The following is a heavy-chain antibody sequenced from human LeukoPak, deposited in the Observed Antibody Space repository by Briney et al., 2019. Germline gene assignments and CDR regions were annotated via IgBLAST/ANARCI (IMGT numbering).Heavy chain of an antibody. J-gene: IGHJ6*03. V-gene: IGHV3-7*01. CDR2: IKEDGSEK. D-gene: IGHD5-18*01. CDR1: GFLFSRYW. Sequence: PGGSLRLSCAASGFLFSRYWMSWVRQAPGKGLEWVANIKEDGSEKYYVESMKGRFTISRDNAKNSLYLQMNSLRAEDTAVYYCARDGYSYGPWYYYYMDVWGKGTTVTVSS. CDR3: ARDGYSYGPWYYYYMDV.